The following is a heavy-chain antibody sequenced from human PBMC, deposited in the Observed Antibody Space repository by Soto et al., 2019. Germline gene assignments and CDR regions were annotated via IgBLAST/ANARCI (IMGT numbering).Heavy chain of an antibody. Sequence: GGSLRLSCAGSGFTFSNYAMTWVRQAPGKGLEWVSTTRSNGEYTYYADSVKGRFTVSRDNSQNALYLEMSSLRAEDTAVYYCYKGSINVAVCTSRVYGMDVWGQGTTVTVSS. CDR1: GFTFSNYA. CDR3: YKGSINVAVCTSRVYGMDV. J-gene: IGHJ6*02. V-gene: IGHV3-23*01. D-gene: IGHD2-8*01. CDR2: TRSNGEYT.